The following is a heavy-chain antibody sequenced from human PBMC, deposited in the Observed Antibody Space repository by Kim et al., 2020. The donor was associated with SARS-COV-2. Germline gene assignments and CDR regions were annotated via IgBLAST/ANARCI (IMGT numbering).Heavy chain of an antibody. CDR2: LSYSGSP. CDR1: GGSISTYY. Sequence: SETLSLTCTVSGGSISTYYWTWIRQPPGKGLEWIGYLSYSGSPNYNPSLKSRVTMSVDTSKNQLSLKLSSVTAADTAVYYCARGAVRGVHYFDYWVQGTLVTVSS. V-gene: IGHV4-59*13. J-gene: IGHJ4*02. CDR3: ARGAVRGVHYFDY. D-gene: IGHD3-10*01.